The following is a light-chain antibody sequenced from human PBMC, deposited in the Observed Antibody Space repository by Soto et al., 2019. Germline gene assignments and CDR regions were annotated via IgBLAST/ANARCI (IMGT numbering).Light chain of an antibody. CDR3: QQYDNLTLT. Sequence: PMSLSPEDRSASLGASVTITCQASQDIRNYLNWYQQKKGKAPKLFIYDASNLETGVPSRLSGSGLGTDFTFTISTMQHEDIEIYYCQQYDNLTLTFGGGTQVDIK. V-gene: IGKV1-33*01. CDR1: QDIRNY. J-gene: IGKJ4*01. CDR2: DAS.